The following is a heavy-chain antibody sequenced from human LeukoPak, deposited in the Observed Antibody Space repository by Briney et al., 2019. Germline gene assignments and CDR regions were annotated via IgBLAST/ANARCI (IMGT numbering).Heavy chain of an antibody. CDR3: ARDRAEGKTWVEFDP. CDR1: GFTLSSYA. V-gene: IGHV3-66*02. J-gene: IGHJ5*02. Sequence: GGSLRLSCEASGFTLSSYAMHWVRQAPGKGLAWVSLIYSDGVTQYADSVKGRFTISRDNSKNTLYLQMNSLRDEDTAVYFCARDRAEGKTWVEFDPWGQGTLVTVSS. CDR2: IYSDGVT.